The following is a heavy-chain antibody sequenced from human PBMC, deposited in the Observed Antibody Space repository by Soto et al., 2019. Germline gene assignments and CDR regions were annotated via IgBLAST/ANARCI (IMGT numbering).Heavy chain of an antibody. J-gene: IGHJ5*02. D-gene: IGHD1-26*01. V-gene: IGHV4-34*01. CDR1: GGSFSGYY. CDR3: SRHAGLKWVFDP. CDR2: INHSGST. Sequence: QVQLQQWGAGLLKPSETLSLTCADYGGSFSGYYWSWIRQPPGKGLEWIGEINHSGSTNYNPSLKSRGTISVDTSKNQFSLKLNSVTAADTALYYCSRHAGLKWVFDPWVQGTLVTVSS.